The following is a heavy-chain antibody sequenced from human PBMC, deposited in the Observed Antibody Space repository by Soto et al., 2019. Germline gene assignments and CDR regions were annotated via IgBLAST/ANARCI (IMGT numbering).Heavy chain of an antibody. CDR2: IYFDGITT. CDR3: ARGGAMGVDY. J-gene: IGHJ4*02. V-gene: IGHV3-74*01. D-gene: IGHD1-26*01. CDR1: GFTFNTHW. Sequence: GGSLRLSCTASGFTFNTHWMHWVRRAPGKGLVWVSRIYFDGITTNYADSVKGRLTVSRDNAKNSVYLHVNTLRDEDTAVYYCARGGAMGVDYWGQGTLVTVSS.